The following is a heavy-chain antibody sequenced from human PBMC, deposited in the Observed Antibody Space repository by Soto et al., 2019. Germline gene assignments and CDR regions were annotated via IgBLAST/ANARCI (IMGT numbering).Heavy chain of an antibody. Sequence: EVQLVESGGGLVKPGGSLRLSCAASGFTFSSYSMNWVRQAPGKGLEWVSSISSSSSYIYYADSVKGRFTISRDNAKNSLYLQMNSLRAEDTAVYYCAREVDGDYLDYYYYGMDVWGQGTTVTVSS. J-gene: IGHJ6*02. D-gene: IGHD4-17*01. CDR1: GFTFSSYS. V-gene: IGHV3-21*01. CDR2: ISSSSSYI. CDR3: AREVDGDYLDYYYYGMDV.